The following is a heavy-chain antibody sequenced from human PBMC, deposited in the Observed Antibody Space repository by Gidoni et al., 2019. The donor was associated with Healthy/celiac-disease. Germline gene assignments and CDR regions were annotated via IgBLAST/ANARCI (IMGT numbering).Heavy chain of an antibody. J-gene: IGHJ4*02. D-gene: IGHD3-22*01. CDR3: AKLTSGYDSSGYYDTFDY. V-gene: IGHV3-30*18. Sequence: QVQLVESGGGVVQPGRSLRLSCAASGFTFSSYGLHGVRQAPGKGLEWVAVISDDGSNKYYADSVKGRFTISRDNSKNTLYLQMNSLRAEDTAVYYCAKLTSGYDSSGYYDTFDYWGQGTLVTVSS. CDR2: ISDDGSNK. CDR1: GFTFSSYG.